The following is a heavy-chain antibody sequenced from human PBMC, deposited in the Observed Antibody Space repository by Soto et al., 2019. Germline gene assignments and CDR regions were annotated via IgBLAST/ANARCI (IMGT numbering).Heavy chain of an antibody. CDR3: ARGGTRGSSFY. CDR1: GGSVSSAGYY. CDR2: MYHDGST. Sequence: HVQLQESRPGLVKPSETLSLTCTVSGGSVSSAGYYWSWIRQPPGKGLEWNGYMYHDGSTNYNPSIKRRVVISADTSNNQVSLNLSSLTAVDTAVYDCARGGTRGSSFYWGQGTRVTVSS. J-gene: IGHJ4*02. D-gene: IGHD6-13*01. V-gene: IGHV4-61*08.